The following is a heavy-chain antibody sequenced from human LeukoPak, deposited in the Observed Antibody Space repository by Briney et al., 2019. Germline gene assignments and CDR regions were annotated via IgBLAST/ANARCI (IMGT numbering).Heavy chain of an antibody. CDR1: GYSFTSYW. J-gene: IGHJ5*02. V-gene: IGHV5-51*01. D-gene: IGHD3-3*01. CDR3: ARQVTIFGVVSRFDP. Sequence: GESLKISCKGSGYSFTSYWIGWVRQVPGKGLEWMGIIYPGDSDTRYSPSFQGQVTISADKSISTAYLQWSSLKASDTAMYYCARQVTIFGVVSRFDPWGQGTLVTVSS. CDR2: IYPGDSDT.